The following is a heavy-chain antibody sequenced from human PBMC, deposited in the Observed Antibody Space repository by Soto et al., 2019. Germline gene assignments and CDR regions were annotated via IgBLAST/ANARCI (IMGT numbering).Heavy chain of an antibody. CDR3: ARDNDWYFDL. Sequence: QVQLVESGGGVVQPGRSLRLSCAASGFTFSSYAIHWVRQAPGKGLEWVAVISYDGSNKYYADSVKGRFTISRDNSKNTLYLQMNSLRAEDTAVYYCARDNDWYFDLWGRGTLVTVSS. V-gene: IGHV3-30-3*01. CDR1: GFTFSSYA. CDR2: ISYDGSNK. J-gene: IGHJ2*01.